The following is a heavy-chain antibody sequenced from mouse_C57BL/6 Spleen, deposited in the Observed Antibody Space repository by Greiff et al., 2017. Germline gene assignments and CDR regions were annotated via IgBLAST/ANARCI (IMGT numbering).Heavy chain of an antibody. CDR1: GYTFTDYN. Sequence: EVKLQESGPELVKPGASVKIPCKASGYTFTDYNMGWVKQSHGKSLEWIGDINPNNGGTIYNQKFKGKATLTVDKSSSTAYMELRSLTSEDTAVYYCARFDPYWYFDVWGTGTTVTVSS. V-gene: IGHV1-18*01. J-gene: IGHJ1*03. CDR2: INPNNGGT. CDR3: ARFDPYWYFDV.